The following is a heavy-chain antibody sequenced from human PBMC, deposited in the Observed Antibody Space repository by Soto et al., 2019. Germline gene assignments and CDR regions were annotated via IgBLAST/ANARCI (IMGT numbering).Heavy chain of an antibody. Sequence: PSETLSLTCAVSGGSISSSNWWSWVRQPPGKGLEWIGEIYHSGSTNYNPSLKSRVTISVDKSKNQFSLKLSSVTAADTAVYYCARDLRSAEGWYAVGWFDPWGQGTLVTVSS. CDR3: ARDLRSAEGWYAVGWFDP. V-gene: IGHV4-4*02. CDR2: IYHSGST. CDR1: GGSISSSNW. J-gene: IGHJ5*02. D-gene: IGHD6-19*01.